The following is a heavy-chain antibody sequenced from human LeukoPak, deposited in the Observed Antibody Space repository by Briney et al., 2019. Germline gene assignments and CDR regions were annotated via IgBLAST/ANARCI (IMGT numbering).Heavy chain of an antibody. Sequence: GGSRRLSCAASGFTFSNAWMSWVRQAPGKGLEWVGRIKSKTDGGTTDYAAPVKGRFTISRDDSKNTLYLQMNSLKTEDTAVYYCTTDPVLRFLEWLKGGNWFDPWGQGTLVTVSS. CDR2: IKSKTDGGTT. D-gene: IGHD3-3*01. V-gene: IGHV3-15*01. J-gene: IGHJ5*02. CDR1: GFTFSNAW. CDR3: TTDPVLRFLEWLKGGNWFDP.